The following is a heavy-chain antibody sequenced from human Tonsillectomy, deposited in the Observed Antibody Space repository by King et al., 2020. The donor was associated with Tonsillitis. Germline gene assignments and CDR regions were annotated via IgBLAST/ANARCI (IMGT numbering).Heavy chain of an antibody. D-gene: IGHD1-26*01. CDR3: ATAGYSGTYLPFDY. V-gene: IGHV1-2*02. CDR2: INPNNGGT. Sequence: QLVQSGAEVKEPGASVTVSCKASGYTFTGYYLHWVRQAPGQGLEWMGWINPNNGGTNYAQKFQGRVTMTRETSISTAYMELSSLRSDDTAVYYCATAGYSGTYLPFDYWGQGTLVTVSS. CDR1: GYTFTGYY. J-gene: IGHJ4*02.